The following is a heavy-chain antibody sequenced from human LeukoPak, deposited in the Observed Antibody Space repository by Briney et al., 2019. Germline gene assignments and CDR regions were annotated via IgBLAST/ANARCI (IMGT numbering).Heavy chain of an antibody. CDR1: GFTFSDYY. Sequence: GGSLRLSCAASGFTFSDYYMSWIRQAPGKGLEWVSYISSSGSTIYYADSAKGRFTISRDNAKNSLYLQMNSLRAEDTAVYYCARDGLFWSGTDAFDIWGQGTMVTVSS. J-gene: IGHJ3*02. D-gene: IGHD3-3*01. V-gene: IGHV3-11*01. CDR3: ARDGLFWSGTDAFDI. CDR2: ISSSGSTI.